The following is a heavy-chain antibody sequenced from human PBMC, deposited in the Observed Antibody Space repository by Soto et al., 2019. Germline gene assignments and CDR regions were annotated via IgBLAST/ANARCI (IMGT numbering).Heavy chain of an antibody. CDR2: IKSKTDGGTT. V-gene: IGHV3-15*07. J-gene: IGHJ6*02. D-gene: IGHD3-10*01. CDR3: TTAHYGSGSYRRYGMDV. CDR1: GFTFINAW. Sequence: GGSLRLSCAASGFTFINAWMNWVRQAPGKGLEWVGRIKSKTDGGTTDYAAPVKGRFTISRDDSKNTLYLQMNSLKTEDTAVYYCTTAHYGSGSYRRYGMDVWGQGTTVTVSS.